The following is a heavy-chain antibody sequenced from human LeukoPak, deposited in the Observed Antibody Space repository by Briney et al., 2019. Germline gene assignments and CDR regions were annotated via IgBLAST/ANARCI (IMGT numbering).Heavy chain of an antibody. CDR3: ARVSPIYQLFFWFDP. D-gene: IGHD2-2*01. CDR2: INANNGDT. V-gene: IGHV1-2*02. J-gene: IGHJ5*02. Sequence: GASVRVSCKASGYTFTDYYVHWVRQAPGQGLEWMGWINANNGDTNYAQKFQGRVTMTRDTSISTAYMDLTRLRSDDTAVYYCARVSPIYQLFFWFDPWGQGTLDTVSS. CDR1: GYTFTDYY.